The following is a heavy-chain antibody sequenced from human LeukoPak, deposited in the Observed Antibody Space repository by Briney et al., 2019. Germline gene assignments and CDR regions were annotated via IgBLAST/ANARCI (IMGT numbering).Heavy chain of an antibody. J-gene: IGHJ4*02. CDR3: AKGARLRLGEDFDY. D-gene: IGHD3-16*01. CDR1: GFTVSSNF. CDR2: IYGGGST. V-gene: IGHV3-53*01. Sequence: GGSLRLSCAASGFTVSSNFMAWVRRAPGKGLEWVSVIYGGGSTFYADSVKGRSTISRDNSQNTMYLQMNGLRAEDTAVYYCAKGARLRLGEDFDYWGQGTLVTVSS.